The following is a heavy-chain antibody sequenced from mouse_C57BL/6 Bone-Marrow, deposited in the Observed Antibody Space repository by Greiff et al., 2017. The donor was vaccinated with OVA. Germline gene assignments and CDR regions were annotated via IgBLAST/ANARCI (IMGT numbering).Heavy chain of an antibody. CDR3: ARDVNYYGSSSYWYFDV. CDR2: SRNKANDYTT. Sequence: EVKLVESGGGSVQSGRSLRLSCAPSGFTFSDFYMEWVRQAPGKGLEWIAASRNKANDYTTEYSASVKGRFIVSRDTSQSILYLQMNALRAEDTAIYYCARDVNYYGSSSYWYFDVWGTGTTVTVSS. CDR1: GFTFSDFY. D-gene: IGHD1-1*01. J-gene: IGHJ1*03. V-gene: IGHV7-1*01.